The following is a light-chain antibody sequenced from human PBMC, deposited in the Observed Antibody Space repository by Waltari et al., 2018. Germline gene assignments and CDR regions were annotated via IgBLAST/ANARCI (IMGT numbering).Light chain of an antibody. CDR2: EVN. V-gene: IGLV2-8*01. CDR3: SSYAGSNNVV. CDR1: SSSIGGYKY. Sequence: QSALTQPPSASGSPGQSVTIPCTGTSSSIGGYKYVSWYQQRPGKAPKLMIFEVNKRPSGVPDRFSGSKSGSTASLTVSGLQAEDEADYYCSSYAGSNNVVFGGGTKLTVL. J-gene: IGLJ2*01.